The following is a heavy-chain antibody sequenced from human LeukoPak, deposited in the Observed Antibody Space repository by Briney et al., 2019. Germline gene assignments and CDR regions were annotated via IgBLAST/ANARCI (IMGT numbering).Heavy chain of an antibody. V-gene: IGHV3-23*01. CDR1: GFTFSSYA. D-gene: IGHD3-9*01. CDR2: ISGSGGST. CDR3: AKDERILRYFDWLSRSDY. J-gene: IGHJ4*02. Sequence: PGGSLRLSCAASGFTFSSYAMSWVRQAPGKGLEWVSAISGSGGSTYYADSVKGRFTISRDNSKNTLYLQMNSLRAEDTAVYYCAKDERILRYFDWLSRSDYWGQGTLVTVSS.